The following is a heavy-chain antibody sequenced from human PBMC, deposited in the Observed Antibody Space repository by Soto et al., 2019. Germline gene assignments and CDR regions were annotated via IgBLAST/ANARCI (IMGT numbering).Heavy chain of an antibody. CDR3: ARGRYDSSGYYRLYYFDY. V-gene: IGHV1-18*01. Sequence: ASVKVSCKASGYTFTSYGISWVRQAPGQGLEWMGWISAYNGNTNYAQKLQGRVTMTTDTSTSTAYMELSSLRSEDTAVYYCARGRYDSSGYYRLYYFDYWGQGTLVTVSS. CDR1: GYTFTSYG. CDR2: ISAYNGNT. D-gene: IGHD3-22*01. J-gene: IGHJ4*02.